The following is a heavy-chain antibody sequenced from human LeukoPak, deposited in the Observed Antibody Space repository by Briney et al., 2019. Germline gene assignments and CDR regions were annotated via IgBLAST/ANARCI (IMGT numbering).Heavy chain of an antibody. CDR2: IYYSGST. V-gene: IGHV4-59*06. CDR3: ASTIFGVVANYFDY. D-gene: IGHD3-3*01. J-gene: IGHJ4*02. Sequence: PSETLSLTCTVSGGSISSYYWSWIRQPPGKGLEWIGYIYYSGSTYYNPSLKSRVTISVDTSKNQFSLKLSSVTAADTAVYYCASTIFGVVANYFDYWGQGTLVTVSS. CDR1: GGSISSYY.